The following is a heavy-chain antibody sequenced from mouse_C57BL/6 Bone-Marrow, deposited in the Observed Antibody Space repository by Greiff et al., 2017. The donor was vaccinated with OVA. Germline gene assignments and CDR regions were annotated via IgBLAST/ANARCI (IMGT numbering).Heavy chain of an antibody. CDR3: ARATFFWDDDY. V-gene: IGHV1-85*01. J-gene: IGHJ2*01. CDR1: GYTFTSYD. CDR2: IYPRDGST. Sequence: VQLVESGPELVKPGASVKLSCKASGYTFTSYDINWVKQRPGQGLEWIGWIYPRDGSTKYNEKFKGKATLTVDTSSSTAYMELHSLTSEDSAVYFCARATFFWDDDYWGQGTTLTVSS. D-gene: IGHD4-1*01.